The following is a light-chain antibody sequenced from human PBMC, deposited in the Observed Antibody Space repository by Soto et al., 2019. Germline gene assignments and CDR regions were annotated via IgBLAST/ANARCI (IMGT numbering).Light chain of an antibody. J-gene: IGKJ5*01. Sequence: EIVRTQSPGTLALSAGYASSLPCRASQSLGSDLAWYQQKPGQAPRLLIFGASARPTGIPARISGSGSGTEFTLTISSLRSEDFAVYFCQQYYNWPRTFGQGTRLEI. CDR2: GAS. CDR3: QQYYNWPRT. CDR1: QSLGSD. V-gene: IGKV3-15*01.